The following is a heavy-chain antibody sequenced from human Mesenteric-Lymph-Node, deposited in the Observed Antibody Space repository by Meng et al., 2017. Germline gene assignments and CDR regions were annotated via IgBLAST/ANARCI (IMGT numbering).Heavy chain of an antibody. D-gene: IGHD1-14*01. Sequence: LPRRKVGPVRAKRSDTPSPACSLSASSIRSSIYDCAWIRHPPGEGLEWIGGVTYNVTKYYASSLKSRVSISVNAYKNLTALKPGTMTTADTAVYYYLRHHHSPSCDYWGQGTLVTVSS. CDR1: ASSIRSSIYD. CDR2: VTYNVTK. J-gene: IGHJ4*02. V-gene: IGHV4-39*01. CDR3: LRHHHSPSCDY.